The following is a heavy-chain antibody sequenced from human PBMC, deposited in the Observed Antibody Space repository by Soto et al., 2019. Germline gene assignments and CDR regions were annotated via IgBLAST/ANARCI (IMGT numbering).Heavy chain of an antibody. CDR3: ATHHPGYYDFWSGSYYFDY. J-gene: IGHJ4*02. V-gene: IGHV4-34*01. CDR1: GGSFSGYY. CDR2: INHSGST. D-gene: IGHD3-3*01. Sequence: SETLSLTCAVYGGSFSGYYWSWIRQPPGKGLEWIGEINHSGSTNYNPSLKSRVTISVDTSKNQFSLKLSSVTAADTAVYYCATHHPGYYDFWSGSYYFDYWGQGTLVTVSS.